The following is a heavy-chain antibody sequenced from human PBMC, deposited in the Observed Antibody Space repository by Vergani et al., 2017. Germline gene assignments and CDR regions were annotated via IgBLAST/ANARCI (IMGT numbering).Heavy chain of an antibody. CDR3: AKHFRGWGIDY. V-gene: IGHV3-30*02. J-gene: IGHJ4*02. Sequence: QVQLVESGGGVVQRGGSLRLSCATSGFTLSNYDMQWIRQGPGKGLEFVAFIQFDGSNQYYADSVKGRFNLTRDFSKNTLYLQMNSLRTDDTAAYYCAKHFRGWGIDYWGQGTKVIVSS. CDR2: IQFDGSNQ. CDR1: GFTLSNYD. D-gene: IGHD3-16*01.